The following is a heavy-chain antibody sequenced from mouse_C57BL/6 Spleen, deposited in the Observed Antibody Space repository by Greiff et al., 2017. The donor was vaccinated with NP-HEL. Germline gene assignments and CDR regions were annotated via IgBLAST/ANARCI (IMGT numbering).Heavy chain of an antibody. J-gene: IGHJ4*01. Sequence: QVQLQQSGAELVKPGASVKLSCKASGYTFTSYWMHWVKQRPGQGLEWIGMIHPNSGSTNYNEKFKSKATLTVDKSSSTAYMQLSSLTSEDSAVYYCARLGRGYAMDYWGQGTSVTVSS. CDR3: ARLGRGYAMDY. CDR2: IHPNSGST. D-gene: IGHD4-1*01. CDR1: GYTFTSYW. V-gene: IGHV1-64*01.